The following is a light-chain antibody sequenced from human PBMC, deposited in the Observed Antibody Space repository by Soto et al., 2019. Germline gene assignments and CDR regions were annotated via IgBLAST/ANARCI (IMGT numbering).Light chain of an antibody. CDR3: SSYTGSSTPLV. V-gene: IGLV2-14*01. Sequence: QSALTQPASVSGSPGQSITISCTGTSSDVGGYNYVSWYQQHPGKAPKLMIYDVSNRPSGVSNRFSGSKSGNTASLTISGRQAEDDADYYCSSYTGSSTPLVFGGGTKLTVL. CDR1: SSDVGGYNY. CDR2: DVS. J-gene: IGLJ2*01.